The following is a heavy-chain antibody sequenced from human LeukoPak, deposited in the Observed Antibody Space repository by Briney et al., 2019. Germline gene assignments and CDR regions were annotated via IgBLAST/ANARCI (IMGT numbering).Heavy chain of an antibody. CDR1: GGSISSGGYY. D-gene: IGHD2-15*01. J-gene: IGHJ6*02. CDR3: ARVAARYVGMDV. CDR2: IYYSGST. V-gene: IGHV4-61*08. Sequence: SETLSLTCTVSGGSISSGGYYWSWIRQHPGKGLEWIGYIYYSGSTNYNPSLKGRVTISVDTSKKQVSLNLSSVTAADTAVYYCARVAARYVGMDVWGQGTTVTVSS.